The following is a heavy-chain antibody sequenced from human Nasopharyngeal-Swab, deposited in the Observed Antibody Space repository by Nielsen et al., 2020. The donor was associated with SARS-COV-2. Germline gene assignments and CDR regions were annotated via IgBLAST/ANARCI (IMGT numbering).Heavy chain of an antibody. CDR1: GGTFSSYA. Sequence: SVQVSCKASGGTFSSYAISWVRQAPAQGLEWMGGIISIFGTANYAQKFQGRVTITADESTSTAYMELSSLRSEDTAVYYCARACSSTGCYGGFVPGPAVDWYYYGMDVWGQGTTVTVSS. CDR2: IISIFGTA. D-gene: IGHD2-2*01. J-gene: IGHJ6*02. CDR3: ARACSSTGCYGGFVPGPAVDWYYYGMDV. V-gene: IGHV1-69*13.